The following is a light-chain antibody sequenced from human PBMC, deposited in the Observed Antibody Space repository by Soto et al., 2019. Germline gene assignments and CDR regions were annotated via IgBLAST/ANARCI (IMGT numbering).Light chain of an antibody. J-gene: IGKJ2*01. CDR3: QQYNSSPST. V-gene: IGKV1-5*01. Sequence: DIQMTQSPSTLSASVGDRVTITCRASQRITTWLAWYQQKPGKAPKFLIYDASSLEGEVPSRFSGSGPGTEFTLTISSLQPDDFATYYCQQYNSSPSTFGQGTKLEIK. CDR2: DAS. CDR1: QRITTW.